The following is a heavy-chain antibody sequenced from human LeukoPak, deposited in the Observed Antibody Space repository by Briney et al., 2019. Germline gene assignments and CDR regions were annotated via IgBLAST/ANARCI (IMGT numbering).Heavy chain of an antibody. D-gene: IGHD4-23*01. CDR1: GGRFTSNC. J-gene: IGHJ4*02. CDR2: INPSGGST. Sequence: RSSVKVSFKASGGRFTSNCIHWVRLPPGQGLEWMGIINPSGGSTNYAQKFPGRVTMTRDTSTSTVYMELSSMRSEDTAVDYSASGTVGDNSHFDYWGRGTGAIVSS. CDR3: ASGTVGDNSHFDY. V-gene: IGHV1-46*01.